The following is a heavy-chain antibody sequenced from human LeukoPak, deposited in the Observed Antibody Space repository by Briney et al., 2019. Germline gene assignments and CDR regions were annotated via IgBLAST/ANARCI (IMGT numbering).Heavy chain of an antibody. J-gene: IGHJ5*02. V-gene: IGHV4-4*07. CDR2: IYSSGST. CDR1: GGSISNNY. D-gene: IGHD6-19*01. CDR3: ARDRGFSSGHGGWFDP. Sequence: SETLSLTCTVSGGSISNNYWTWIRQPAGKGLEYTGRIYSSGSTHYNPSLRSRVTMSVDTSKNQFSLKLTSVTVADTALYYCARDRGFSSGHGGWFDPWGQGTLVTVSS.